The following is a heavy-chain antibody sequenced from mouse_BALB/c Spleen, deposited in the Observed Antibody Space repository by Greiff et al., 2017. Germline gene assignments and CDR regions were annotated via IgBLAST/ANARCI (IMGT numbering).Heavy chain of an antibody. CDR1: GFTFSSFG. D-gene: IGHD2-4*01. V-gene: IGHV5-17*02. J-gene: IGHJ4*01. CDR3: ARSGMITTGYYYAMDY. Sequence: EVKLVESGGGLVQPGGSRKISCAASGFTFSSFGMHWVRQAPGKGLEWVAYISSGSSTIYYADTVKGRFTISRDNPKNTLFLQMTRLRSEDTAMYYCARSGMITTGYYYAMDYWGQGTSVTVSS. CDR2: ISSGSSTI.